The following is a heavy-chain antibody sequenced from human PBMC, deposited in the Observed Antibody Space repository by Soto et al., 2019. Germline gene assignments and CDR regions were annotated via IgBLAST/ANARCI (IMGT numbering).Heavy chain of an antibody. D-gene: IGHD2-21*01. CDR2: IYVTGAV. CDR1: GAALNSGNYY. V-gene: IGHV4-31*03. CDR3: ARLRIATNNYKWFDP. J-gene: IGHJ5*02. Sequence: SLSLTCSVPGAALNSGNYYWSWIRQVPGKGLEWIGHIYVTGAVDYNPSLRDRITISQDTSERQFSPNLRLVTAADTAVYYCARLRIATNNYKWFDPWGQGTLVTVSS.